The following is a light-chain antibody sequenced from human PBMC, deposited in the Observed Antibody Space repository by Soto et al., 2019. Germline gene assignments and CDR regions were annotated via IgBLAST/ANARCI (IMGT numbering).Light chain of an antibody. V-gene: IGLV2-14*01. Sequence: QSVLTQPASVSGSPRQWVTLSCTGTSSDVGAYNYVSWYQQHPGKAPKLMIYEVSNRPSGVSNRFSGSKSGNTASLTISGLQAEEEADYYCNSYTGSSTRFVFGTGTKLTVL. CDR2: EVS. CDR1: SSDVGAYNY. CDR3: NSYTGSSTRFV. J-gene: IGLJ1*01.